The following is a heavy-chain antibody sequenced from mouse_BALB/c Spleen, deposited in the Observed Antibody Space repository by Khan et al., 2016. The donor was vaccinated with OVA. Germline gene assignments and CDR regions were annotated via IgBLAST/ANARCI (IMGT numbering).Heavy chain of an antibody. J-gene: IGHJ2*01. V-gene: IGHV1-63*02. Sequence: QVQLQQSGAELVRPGTSVKMSCKAAGYTFTNYWIGWVKQRPGHGLEWIGDTYPGGGYTNYNEKFKGKATLTADPSSSTAYMQLSGLTSEDAAIYYGARSGAARATCVYFAYWGQGTTLTVSS. D-gene: IGHD3-1*01. CDR2: TYPGGGYT. CDR1: GYTFTNYW. CDR3: ARSGAARATCVYFAY.